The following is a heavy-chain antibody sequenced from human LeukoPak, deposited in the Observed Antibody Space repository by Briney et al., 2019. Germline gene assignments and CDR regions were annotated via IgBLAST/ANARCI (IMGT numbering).Heavy chain of an antibody. V-gene: IGHV3-30*18. CDR1: GFTFSSYG. J-gene: IGHJ4*02. Sequence: GRSLRLSCAASGFTFSSYGMHWVRQAPGKGLEWVAVISYDGSNKHYADSVKGRFTISRDNSKNTLYLQMNSLRAEDTAVYYCAKTMITFGGVIDKLDYWGQGALVTVSS. CDR3: AKTMITFGGVIDKLDY. CDR2: ISYDGSNK. D-gene: IGHD3-16*02.